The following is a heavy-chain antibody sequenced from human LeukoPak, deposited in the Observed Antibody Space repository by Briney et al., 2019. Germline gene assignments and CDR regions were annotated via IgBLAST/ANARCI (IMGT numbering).Heavy chain of an antibody. J-gene: IGHJ5*02. CDR1: GYTFTSYD. CDR3: ARSSVDTAMVALVHWFDP. Sequence: SVKVSCKASGYTFTSYDINWVRQATGQGLEXXXXXXXNSGNTGYAQKFQGRVTMTRNTSISTAYMELSSLRSEDTAVYYCARSSVDTAMVALVHWFDPWGQGTLVTVSS. CDR2: XXXNSGNT. V-gene: IGHV1-8*01. D-gene: IGHD5-18*01.